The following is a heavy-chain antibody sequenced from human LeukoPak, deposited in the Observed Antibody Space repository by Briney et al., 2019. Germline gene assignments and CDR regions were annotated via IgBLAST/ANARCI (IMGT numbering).Heavy chain of an antibody. CDR2: IYYTGTT. Sequence: LSETLSPTCTVSGGSISGTYYWSWIRQPPGKGLEWIGYIYYTGTTDSNPSLKSRVTISLDTSKNQFSLNLSSVTAADTAVYYCARRWVYDKRAFDAWGQGTMVTVSS. V-gene: IGHV4-59*08. D-gene: IGHD3-16*01. J-gene: IGHJ3*01. CDR1: GGSISGTYY. CDR3: ARRWVYDKRAFDA.